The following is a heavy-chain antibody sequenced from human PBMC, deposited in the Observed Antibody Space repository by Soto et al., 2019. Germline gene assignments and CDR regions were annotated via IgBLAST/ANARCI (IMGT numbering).Heavy chain of an antibody. J-gene: IGHJ4*02. CDR1: GGSFSGYF. V-gene: IGHV4-34*09. CDR3: ARVRAAAGGGYFDY. D-gene: IGHD6-13*01. Sequence: PLCLPCAVYGGSFSGYFWSWIRQPPGKGLEWIGYINYSGSTYYNPSLKSRVTISVDTSKNQFSLKLSSVTAADTAVYYCARVRAAAGGGYFDYWGQGTLVTVSS. CDR2: INYSGST.